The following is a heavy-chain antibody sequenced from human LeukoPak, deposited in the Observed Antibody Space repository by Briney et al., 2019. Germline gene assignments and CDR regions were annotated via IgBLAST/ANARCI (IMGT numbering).Heavy chain of an antibody. D-gene: IGHD3-10*01. J-gene: IGHJ4*02. CDR1: GLTVSTDY. CDR3: ARDARGSGTYTFDY. V-gene: IGHV3-66*01. Sequence: GGSLRLSCAASGLTVSTDYMSWVRQAPGKGLEWVSVIYSSGSTYYADSVKGRFTISRDNSKNTIYLQMNSLRVEDTAVYYCARDARGSGTYTFDYWGREPWSPSPQ. CDR2: IYSSGST.